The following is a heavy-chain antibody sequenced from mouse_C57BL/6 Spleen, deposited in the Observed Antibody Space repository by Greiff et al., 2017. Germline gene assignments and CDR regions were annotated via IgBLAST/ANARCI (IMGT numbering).Heavy chain of an antibody. J-gene: IGHJ1*03. V-gene: IGHV7-3*01. CDR1: GFTFTDYY. Sequence: EVQRVESGGGLVQPGGSLSLSCAASGFTFTDYYMSWVRQPPGKALEWLGFIRNKANGYTTEYSASVKGRFTIYRDNSQSILYLQMNALRAEDSATYYCARLGYYGSSYYWYFDVWGTGTTVTVSS. CDR3: ARLGYYGSSYYWYFDV. D-gene: IGHD1-1*01. CDR2: IRNKANGYTT.